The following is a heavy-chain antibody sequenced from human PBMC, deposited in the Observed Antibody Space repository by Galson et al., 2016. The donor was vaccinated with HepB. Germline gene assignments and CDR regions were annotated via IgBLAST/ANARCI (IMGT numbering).Heavy chain of an antibody. D-gene: IGHD5-18*01. CDR1: GFSFTNYN. V-gene: IGHV3-23*01. Sequence: SLRLSCAASGFSFTNYNMNWVRQAPGKGLEWVSAISGSGGSTYYADSVKGRFTISRDNSKNTLFLQMNSLRDEDTAVYYCASREYRYGSDAFDIWGQGTMVTVSS. J-gene: IGHJ3*02. CDR2: ISGSGGST. CDR3: ASREYRYGSDAFDI.